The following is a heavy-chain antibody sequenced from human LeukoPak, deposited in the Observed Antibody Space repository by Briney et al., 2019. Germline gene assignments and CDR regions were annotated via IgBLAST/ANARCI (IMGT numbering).Heavy chain of an antibody. J-gene: IGHJ4*02. CDR3: ARVLSREGYFDY. CDR2: ISGYNGDI. D-gene: IGHD5-24*01. Sequence: ASVKVSCKASGYTFTNYGINWVRQAPGQGLEWMGWISGYNGDINYAQRLQGRVTMTTDTSTSTAYMELRSLSSDHTAVYYCARVLSREGYFDYWGQGTLVTVSS. V-gene: IGHV1-18*01. CDR1: GYTFTNYG.